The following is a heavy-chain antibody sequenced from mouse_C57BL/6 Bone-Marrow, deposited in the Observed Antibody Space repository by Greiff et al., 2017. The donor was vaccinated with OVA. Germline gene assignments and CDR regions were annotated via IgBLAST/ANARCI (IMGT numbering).Heavy chain of an antibody. J-gene: IGHJ2*01. Sequence: SGFTFSDYYMAWVRQVPEKGLEWVANINYDGSSTYYLDSLKSRFIISRDNAKNILYLQMSSLKSEDTATYYCARDFSDYYGSSLDYWGQGTTLTVSS. CDR2: INYDGSST. V-gene: IGHV5-16*01. CDR1: GFTFSDYY. D-gene: IGHD1-1*01. CDR3: ARDFSDYYGSSLDY.